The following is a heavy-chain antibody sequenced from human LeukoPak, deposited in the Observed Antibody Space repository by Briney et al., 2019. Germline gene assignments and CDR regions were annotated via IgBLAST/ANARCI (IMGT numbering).Heavy chain of an antibody. V-gene: IGHV4-39*01. CDR1: GGSISSSSYY. CDR2: IYYSGST. CDR3: ARHGYYDSSGYYPAGYFDY. D-gene: IGHD3-22*01. J-gene: IGHJ4*02. Sequence: SETLSLTCTVSGGSISSSSYYWGCIRQPPGKGLEWIVSIYYSGSTYYNPSLKSLVTISVDTSKNQFSLMLSSVTAAGTAVYYCARHGYYDSSGYYPAGYFDYWGQGTLVTVSS.